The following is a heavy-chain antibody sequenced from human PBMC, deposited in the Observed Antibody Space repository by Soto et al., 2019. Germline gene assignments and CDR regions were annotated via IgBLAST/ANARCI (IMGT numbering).Heavy chain of an antibody. V-gene: IGHV3-23*01. D-gene: IGHD5-12*01. CDR2: ISGSGGST. CDR1: GFTFSSYA. J-gene: IGHJ4*02. Sequence: GGSLRLSCAASGFTFSSYAMSWVRQAQGKGLEWVSAISGSGGSTYYADSVKGRFTISRDNSKNTLYLQMNSLRAEDTAVYYCAKEVKGNGYDPAPFDYWGQGTLVTAPQ. CDR3: AKEVKGNGYDPAPFDY.